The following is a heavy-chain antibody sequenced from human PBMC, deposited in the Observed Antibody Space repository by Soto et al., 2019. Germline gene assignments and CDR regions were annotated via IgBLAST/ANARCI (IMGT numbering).Heavy chain of an antibody. CDR1: GFTFNSFG. D-gene: IGHD4-17*01. V-gene: IGHV3-23*04. J-gene: IGHJ4*02. CDR2: ISGTGNSV. Sequence: EVQLVESGGVLVQPGGSLRLSCVASGFTFNSFGMSWVRQAPGKGLEWVSAISGTGNSVYYADSVKGRFTISRDNSENTLYLQMNSLRAEDTAIYYCAKDERTASITVKDYFDFCGRGTLVTVSS. CDR3: AKDERTASITVKDYFDF.